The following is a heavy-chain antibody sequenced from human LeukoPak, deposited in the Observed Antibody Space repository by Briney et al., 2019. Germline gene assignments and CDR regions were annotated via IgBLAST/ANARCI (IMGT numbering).Heavy chain of an antibody. D-gene: IGHD6-13*01. CDR3: AREGVYSSSWYPYYYYMDV. CDR1: GYTFTSYA. V-gene: IGHV7-4-1*02. Sequence: ASVKVSCKASGYTFTSYAMNWVRQAPGQGLEWMGWINTNTGNPTYAQGFTGRFVFSLDTSVSTAYLQISSLKAEDTAVYYCAREGVYSSSWYPYYYYMDVWGKGTTVTVSS. J-gene: IGHJ6*03. CDR2: INTNTGNP.